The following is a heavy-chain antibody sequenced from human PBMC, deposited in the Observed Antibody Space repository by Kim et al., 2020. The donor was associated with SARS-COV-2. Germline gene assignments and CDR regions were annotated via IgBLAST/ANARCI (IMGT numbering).Heavy chain of an antibody. CDR3: AKGGGSSFPQH. D-gene: IGHD2-15*01. CDR2: IYSGDTST. J-gene: IGHJ1*01. V-gene: IGHV3-23*03. CDR1: GFTFSSYA. Sequence: GGSLRLSCAASGFTFSSYAMSWVRQAPGKGLEWVSVIYSGDTSTYYADSVKGRFTISRDTSKNTLYLQMHSLTAEDTAVYYCAKGGGSSFPQHWGQGTLVTVSS.